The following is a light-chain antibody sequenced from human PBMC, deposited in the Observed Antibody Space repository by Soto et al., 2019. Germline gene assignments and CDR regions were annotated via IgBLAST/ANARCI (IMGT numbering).Light chain of an antibody. CDR2: DAS. V-gene: IGKV1-5*01. CDR3: QQANAFPLT. CDR1: QSISTW. Sequence: DIQMTQSPSTLSASVGDRVTITCRASQSISTWLAWCQQKPGKAPKLLISDASSLETGVPSRFSGSGSGTDFTLTISRLEPEDFATYYCQQANAFPLTFGQGTRLEIK. J-gene: IGKJ5*01.